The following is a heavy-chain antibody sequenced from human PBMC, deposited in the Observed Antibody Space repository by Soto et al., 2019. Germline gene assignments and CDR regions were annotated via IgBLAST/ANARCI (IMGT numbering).Heavy chain of an antibody. J-gene: IGHJ4*02. CDR3: APTRAPRIFYY. CDR2: VFWDDDK. CDR1: GFSLTTSGVG. Sequence: QITLKESGPTLVKPTQTLTLTCTFSGFSLTTSGVGVGWIRQPPGKALEWLALVFWDDDKRYSPSLKSRLTXTPXTSKLQVVPTMTNTNPVDTPTYYCAPTRAPRIFYYWGQGTLVTVSS. D-gene: IGHD2-15*01. V-gene: IGHV2-5*02.